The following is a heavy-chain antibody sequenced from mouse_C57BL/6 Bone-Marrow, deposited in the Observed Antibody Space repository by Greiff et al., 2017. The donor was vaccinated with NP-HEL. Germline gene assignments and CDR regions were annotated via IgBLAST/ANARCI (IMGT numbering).Heavy chain of an antibody. CDR3: VRAYSNYDAMDY. CDR1: GFSFNTYA. J-gene: IGHJ4*01. CDR2: IRSKSNNYAT. D-gene: IGHD2-5*01. Sequence: EVMLVESGGGLVQPKGSLKLSCAASGFSFNTYAMNWVRQAPGKGLEWVARIRSKSNNYATYYADSVKDRFTISRDDSESMLYLQMNNLKTEDTAMYYCVRAYSNYDAMDYWGQGTSVTVSS. V-gene: IGHV10-1*01.